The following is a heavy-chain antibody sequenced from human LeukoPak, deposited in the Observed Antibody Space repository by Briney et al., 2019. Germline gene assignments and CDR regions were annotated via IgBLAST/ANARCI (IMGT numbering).Heavy chain of an antibody. J-gene: IGHJ4*02. D-gene: IGHD3-22*01. CDR2: IYPGDSDT. Sequence: GESLKISCKGSGYSFTSYWIGWVRQMPGKGLEWVGIIYPGDSDTRYSPSFQGQVTISADKSISTAYLQWSSLKASDTAMYYCGTYYYDSSGYLTPRGYWGQGTLVTVSS. CDR1: GYSFTSYW. CDR3: GTYYYDSSGYLTPRGY. V-gene: IGHV5-51*01.